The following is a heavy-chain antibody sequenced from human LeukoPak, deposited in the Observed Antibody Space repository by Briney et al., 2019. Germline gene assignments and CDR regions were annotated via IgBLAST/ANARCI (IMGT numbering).Heavy chain of an antibody. CDR2: ISAYNGNT. Sequence: ASVKVSCKASGYTFTSYGISWVRQAPGQGLEWMGWISAYNGNTNYAQKLQGRGTMTTDTSTSTAYMDLRSLRSDDTAVYYCARVVRSYGDYIGGWFDPWGQGTLVTVPS. CDR3: ARVVRSYGDYIGGWFDP. J-gene: IGHJ5*02. D-gene: IGHD4-17*01. V-gene: IGHV1-18*01. CDR1: GYTFTSYG.